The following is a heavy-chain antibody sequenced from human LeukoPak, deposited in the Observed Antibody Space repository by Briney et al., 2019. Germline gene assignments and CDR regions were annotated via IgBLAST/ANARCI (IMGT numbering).Heavy chain of an antibody. CDR2: IYYSGST. V-gene: IGHV4-39*01. CDR1: GGSISSSSYY. CDR3: ARLGWYSGYAVDY. D-gene: IGHD5-12*01. Sequence: SETLSLTCTVSGGSISSSSYYWGWIRQPPGKGLEWIGSIYYSGSTYYNPSLKSRVTISVDTSKNQFSLKLSSVTAADTAVYYCARLGWYSGYAVDYWGQGTLVTVSS. J-gene: IGHJ4*02.